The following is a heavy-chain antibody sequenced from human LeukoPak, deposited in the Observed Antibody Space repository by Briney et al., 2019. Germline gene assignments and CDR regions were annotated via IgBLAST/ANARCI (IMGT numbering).Heavy chain of an antibody. CDR1: GFTFSSYA. Sequence: GGSLRLSCAASGFTFSSYAMSWVRQAPGKGLEWVSAISSSGGSTYYADSVRGRFTISRDNSKNTLYLQMNSLRAEDTAVYYCAKDLRGVRFLEWLSRENYYYYGMDVWGQGTTVTVSS. D-gene: IGHD3-3*01. CDR3: AKDLRGVRFLEWLSRENYYYYGMDV. J-gene: IGHJ6*02. V-gene: IGHV3-23*01. CDR2: ISSSGGST.